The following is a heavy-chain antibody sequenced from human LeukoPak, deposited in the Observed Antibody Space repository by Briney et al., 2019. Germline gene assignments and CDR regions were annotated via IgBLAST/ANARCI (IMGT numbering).Heavy chain of an antibody. CDR2: IYYSGST. Sequence: SETLSLTCTVSGGSISSYYWSWIRQPPGKGLEWIGYIYYSGSTNYNPSLKSRVTISVDTSKNQFSLKLSSVTAADTTVYYCARAGASSSWYVDYWGQGTLVTVSS. CDR1: GGSISSYY. V-gene: IGHV4-59*01. J-gene: IGHJ4*02. CDR3: ARAGASSSWYVDY. D-gene: IGHD6-13*01.